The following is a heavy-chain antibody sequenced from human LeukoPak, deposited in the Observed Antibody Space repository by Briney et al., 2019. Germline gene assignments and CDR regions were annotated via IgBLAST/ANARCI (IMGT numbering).Heavy chain of an antibody. CDR3: AKELGPDDAFDI. CDR1: GFTFDDYA. CDR2: ISWNSGSI. Sequence: GGSLRLSCAASGFTFDDYAMHWVRQAPGKGLEWVSGISWNSGSIGYADSVKGRFTISRDNAKNSLYLQMNSLRAEDTALYYCAKELGPDDAFDIWGQGTMVTVSS. J-gene: IGHJ3*02. V-gene: IGHV3-9*01.